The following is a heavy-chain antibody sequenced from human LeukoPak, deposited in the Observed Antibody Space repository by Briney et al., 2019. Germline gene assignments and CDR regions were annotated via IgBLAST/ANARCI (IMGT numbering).Heavy chain of an antibody. CDR3: ARLPGSSGYYYFDY. D-gene: IGHD6-19*01. CDR1: GGSNSSYY. CDR2: TYYSGST. J-gene: IGHJ4*02. Sequence: PSETLSLTCTVSGGSNSSYYWSWIRQPPGKGLEWIGYTYYSGSTNYNPSLKSRVTISVDTSKNQFSLKLSSVTAADTAVYYCARLPGSSGYYYFDYWGQGTLVTVSS. V-gene: IGHV4-59*08.